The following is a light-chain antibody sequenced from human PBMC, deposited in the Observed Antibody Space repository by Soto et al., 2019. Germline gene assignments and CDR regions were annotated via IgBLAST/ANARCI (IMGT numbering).Light chain of an antibody. V-gene: IGKV3-20*01. Sequence: EIVLTQSPGTLSLPPGERATLSCRASQSVRSSFFAWYQQKPGQAPRLLIYDVSVRATGIPDRFSGSGSGTDFTLTINRLEPEDFAVYYCQQYENSVMYTFGQGTKLEIK. J-gene: IGKJ2*01. CDR2: DVS. CDR1: QSVRSSF. CDR3: QQYENSVMYT.